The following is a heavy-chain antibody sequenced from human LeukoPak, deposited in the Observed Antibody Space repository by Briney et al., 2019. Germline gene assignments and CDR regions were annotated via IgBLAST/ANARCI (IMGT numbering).Heavy chain of an antibody. Sequence: PSETLSLTCTVSGGSISSSSYYWGWIRQPPGKGLERIGSIYYSGSTYYNPSLKSRVTISVDTSKNQFSLKLSSVTAADTAVYYCARSVGDIVVVVAATPVLFNWFDPWGQGTLVTVSS. CDR2: IYYSGST. D-gene: IGHD2-15*01. CDR3: ARSVGDIVVVVAATPVLFNWFDP. CDR1: GGSISSSSYY. J-gene: IGHJ5*02. V-gene: IGHV4-39*01.